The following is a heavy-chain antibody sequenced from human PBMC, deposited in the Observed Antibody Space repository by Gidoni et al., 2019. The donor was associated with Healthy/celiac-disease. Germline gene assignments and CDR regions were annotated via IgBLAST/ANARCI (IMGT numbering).Heavy chain of an antibody. CDR3: ARHALRYGVIDY. D-gene: IGHD4-17*01. Sequence: QLQLQESGPGLVQPSETLSLTCTVSGGSISSSSYYWGWIRQPPGKGLEWIGSIYYSGSTYYNPSLKSRVTISVDTSKNQFSLKLSSVTAADTAVYYCARHALRYGVIDYWGQGTLVTVSS. CDR2: IYYSGST. CDR1: GGSISSSSYY. J-gene: IGHJ4*02. V-gene: IGHV4-39*01.